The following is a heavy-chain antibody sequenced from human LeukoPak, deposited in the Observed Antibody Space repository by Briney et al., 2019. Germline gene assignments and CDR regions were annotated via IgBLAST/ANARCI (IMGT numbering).Heavy chain of an antibody. CDR2: IYHSGST. Sequence: SETLSLTCTVSGGSISSYYWNWIRQPPGKGLEWIGEIYHSGSTNYNPSLKSRVTISVDKSKNQFSLKLSSVTAADTAVYYCARESAGYSSSWYYFDYWGQGTLVTVSS. CDR1: GGSISSYY. J-gene: IGHJ4*02. CDR3: ARESAGYSSSWYYFDY. D-gene: IGHD6-13*01. V-gene: IGHV4-59*12.